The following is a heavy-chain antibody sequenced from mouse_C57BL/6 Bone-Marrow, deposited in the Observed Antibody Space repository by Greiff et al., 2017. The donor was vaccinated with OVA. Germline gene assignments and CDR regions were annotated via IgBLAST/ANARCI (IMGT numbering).Heavy chain of an antibody. Sequence: VQLQQSGPELVKPGASVKISCKASGYTFTDYYMNWVKQSHGKSLEWIGDINPNNGGTSYNQKFKGKATLTVDKSSSTAYMELRSLTSEDSAVYYCAGVYYGSSQGFAYWGQGTLVTVSA. CDR3: AGVYYGSSQGFAY. CDR1: GYTFTDYY. V-gene: IGHV1-26*01. CDR2: INPNNGGT. J-gene: IGHJ3*01. D-gene: IGHD1-1*01.